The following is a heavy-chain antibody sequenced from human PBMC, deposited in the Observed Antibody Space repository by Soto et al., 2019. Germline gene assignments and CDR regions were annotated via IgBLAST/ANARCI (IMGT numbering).Heavy chain of an antibody. V-gene: IGHV1-69*14. CDR1: GGTFSSYA. CDR2: IIPIFGTA. D-gene: IGHD6-25*01. J-gene: IGHJ2*01. CDR3: ARASYSSDRETTLYWYFDL. Sequence: QVQLVQSGAEVKKPGSSVKVSCKASGGTFSSYAISWVRQAPGQGLEWMGGIIPIFGTAHYAQKFQGRVTITADKSTLPAYMALSSLRSEDTAAYYCARASYSSDRETTLYWYFDLCGRGTLITVSS.